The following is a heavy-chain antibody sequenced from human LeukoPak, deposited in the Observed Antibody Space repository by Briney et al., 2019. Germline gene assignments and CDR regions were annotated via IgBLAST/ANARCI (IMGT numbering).Heavy chain of an antibody. CDR2: ISGSGGTT. Sequence: PGGSLRLSCAASGFTFSNYVMSWVRQAPGKGLEWVSTISGSGGTTYYADSVKGRFTISRDNSKNTLFLQMNSLRGEDTAVYYCAKDFLDQGLQFFDPSDYWGQGTLVTVSS. V-gene: IGHV3-23*01. CDR1: GFTFSNYV. J-gene: IGHJ4*02. D-gene: IGHD3-9*01. CDR3: AKDFLDQGLQFFDPSDY.